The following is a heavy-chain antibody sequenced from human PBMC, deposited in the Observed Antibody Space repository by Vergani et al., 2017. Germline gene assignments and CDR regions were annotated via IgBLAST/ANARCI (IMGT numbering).Heavy chain of an antibody. CDR2: IYYGGSS. CDR1: GGAISSFY. D-gene: IGHD3-3*01. Sequence: QVQLQESGPGLVKPSETLSLTCIVSGGAISSFYWSWIRQPPGKGLEWSGYIYYGGSSNYNPSLRSRVTISLDTSKNKFSLKLSSVTTADTAVYYCTRYYEGGFDPWGQGTLVTVSS. J-gene: IGHJ5*02. V-gene: IGHV4-59*01. CDR3: TRYYEGGFDP.